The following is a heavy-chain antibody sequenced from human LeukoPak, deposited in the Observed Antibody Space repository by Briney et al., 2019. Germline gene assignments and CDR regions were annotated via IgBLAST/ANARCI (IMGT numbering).Heavy chain of an antibody. CDR1: GGSISSGGYS. D-gene: IGHD3-16*02. V-gene: IGHV4-30-2*01. CDR2: IYHSGST. J-gene: IGHJ4*02. CDR3: ARGIGLGELS. Sequence: SETLSLTCAVSGGSISSGGYSWSWIRQPPGKGLEWIGYIYHSGSTYYNPSLKSRVTISVDRSKNQFSLKLSSVTAADTAVYYCARGIGLGELSWGRGTLVTVSS.